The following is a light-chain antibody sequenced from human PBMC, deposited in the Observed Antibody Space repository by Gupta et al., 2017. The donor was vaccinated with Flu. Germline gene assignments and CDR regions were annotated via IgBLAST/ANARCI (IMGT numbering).Light chain of an antibody. CDR3: GSYGAVGV. Sequence: QSALPQPASVSGSPGQSIALSCTGTNSDIGAYNYVAWYQQHPGKAPKLMIYEVSNRPSGVSTRFSGSKSGNTASLTISGLQAEDEAAYHCGSYGAVGVFGGGTKVTVL. V-gene: IGLV2-14*01. J-gene: IGLJ2*01. CDR2: EVS. CDR1: NSDIGAYNY.